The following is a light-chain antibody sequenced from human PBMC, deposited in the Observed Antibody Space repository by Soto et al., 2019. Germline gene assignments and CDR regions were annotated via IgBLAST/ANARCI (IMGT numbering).Light chain of an antibody. J-gene: IGLJ3*02. CDR1: SSDVGGYNY. V-gene: IGLV2-8*01. CDR2: EVS. CDR3: SSYGGSNNLL. Sequence: QSALTQPPSASGSPGQSVTISCTGTSSDVGGYNYVSWYQQHPGKAPKLMIYEVSKRPSGVPDRFSGSKSGNTASLTVAGLQAEVEADYDCSSYGGSNNLLFGGGTQRTV.